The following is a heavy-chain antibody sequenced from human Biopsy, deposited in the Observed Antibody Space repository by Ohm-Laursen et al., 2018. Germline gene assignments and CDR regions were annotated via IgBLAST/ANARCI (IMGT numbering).Heavy chain of an antibody. J-gene: IGHJ5*02. V-gene: IGHV4-4*07. D-gene: IGHD1-14*01. CDR1: GGSLSSYS. CDR3: ARDRDRRGWFDP. CDR2: IYTSGIT. Sequence: SETPSLTCTVSGGSLSSYSWSWIRQPAGKGLEWIGQIYTSGITNYNPSLKSRVTMSVDTSKNKFSLRVSSLTAANTAVYYCARDRDRRGWFDPWGQGTLVTVSS.